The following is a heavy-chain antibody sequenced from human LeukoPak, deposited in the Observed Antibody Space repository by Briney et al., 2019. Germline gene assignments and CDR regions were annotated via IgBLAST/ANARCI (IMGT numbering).Heavy chain of an antibody. V-gene: IGHV1-2*06. J-gene: IGHJ4*02. D-gene: IGHD6-19*01. CDR1: GYTFTGYY. CDR2: INPNSGGT. CDR3: ARDRDSSGWWRRYYFDY. Sequence: ASVKVYCKASGYTFTGYYMHWVRQAPGQGLEWMGRINPNSGGTNYAQKFQGRVTMTRDTSISTAYMELSRLRSDDTAVYYCARDRDSSGWWRRYYFDYWGQGTLVTVSS.